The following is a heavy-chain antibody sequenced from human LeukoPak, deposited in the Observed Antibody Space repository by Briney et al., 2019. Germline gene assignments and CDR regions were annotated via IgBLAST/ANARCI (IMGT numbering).Heavy chain of an antibody. V-gene: IGHV1-69*04. Sequence: SVKVSCKASGGTFSSYAISWVRQAPGQGLEWMGRIIPILGIANYAQKFQGRVTITADKSTSTAYMELSSLRSEDTAVYYCASTLKYSSSSVDYWGQGTLVTVSS. CDR3: ASTLKYSSSSVDY. D-gene: IGHD6-6*01. CDR2: IIPILGIA. J-gene: IGHJ4*02. CDR1: GGTFSSYA.